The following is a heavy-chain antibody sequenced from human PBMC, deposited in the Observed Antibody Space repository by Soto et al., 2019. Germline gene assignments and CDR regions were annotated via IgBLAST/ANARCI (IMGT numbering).Heavy chain of an antibody. D-gene: IGHD6-25*01. V-gene: IGHV3-30*18. J-gene: IGHJ6*02. CDR3: AKDSGVWYYGMDV. CDR2: ISYDGSNK. CDR1: GFTFSSYG. Sequence: GGSLRLSCAASGFTFSSYGMHWVRQAPGKGLEWVAVISYDGSNKYYADSVKGRFTISRDNSKNTLYLQMNSLRAEDTAVYYCAKDSGVWYYGMDVWGQGTTVTVSS.